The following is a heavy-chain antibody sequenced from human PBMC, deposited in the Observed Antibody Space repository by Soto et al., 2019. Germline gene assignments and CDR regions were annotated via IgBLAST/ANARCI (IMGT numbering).Heavy chain of an antibody. V-gene: IGHV3-23*01. CDR2: IMGSGGST. Sequence: GGPLRLSCAVAELPFSNYPMSLVRQAPGKGLAWVSAIMGSGGSTYYADSVKGRFTISRDNSKNTLYLQMNSLRAEDTALYYCAKVPVGATGRFDYWGQGTLVTVSS. CDR3: AKVPVGATGRFDY. D-gene: IGHD1-26*01. J-gene: IGHJ4*02. CDR1: ELPFSNYP.